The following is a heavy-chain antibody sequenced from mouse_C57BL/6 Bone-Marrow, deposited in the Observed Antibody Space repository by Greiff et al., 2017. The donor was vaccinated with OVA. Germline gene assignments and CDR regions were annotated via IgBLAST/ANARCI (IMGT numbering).Heavy chain of an antibody. Sequence: EVQVVESGPELVKPGASVKIPCKASGYTFTDYNMDWVKQSHGKSLEWIGDINPNNGGTIYNQKFKGKATLTVDKSSSTAYMELRSLTSEDTAVYYCARGGIYYYYYYAMDYWGQGTSVTVSS. CDR3: ARGGIYYYYYYAMDY. V-gene: IGHV1-18*01. CDR1: GYTFTDYN. J-gene: IGHJ4*01. CDR2: INPNNGGT. D-gene: IGHD1-1*01.